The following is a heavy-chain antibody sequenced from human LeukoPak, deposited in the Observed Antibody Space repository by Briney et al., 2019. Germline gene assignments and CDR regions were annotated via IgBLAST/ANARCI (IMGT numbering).Heavy chain of an antibody. V-gene: IGHV3-33*08. CDR1: GFTFSSYG. J-gene: IGHJ5*02. CDR3: ARDLVRGQNWFDP. Sequence: GGSLRLSCAASGFTFSSYGMHWVRQAPGKGLEWVAVIWYDGSNKYYADSVKGRFTISRDNSKNTLYLQMNSLRAEDTAVYYCARDLVRGQNWFDPWGQGTLVTVSS. CDR2: IWYDGSNK. D-gene: IGHD6-13*01.